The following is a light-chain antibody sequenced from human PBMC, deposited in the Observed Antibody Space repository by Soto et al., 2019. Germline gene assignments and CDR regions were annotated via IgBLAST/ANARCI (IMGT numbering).Light chain of an antibody. Sequence: EIVLAQSPGTLSLSPGESATLSCRASRSFSSSFLAWYQQKAGQAPRLLIYGASRRATGIPDRFSGSGSGTDFTLTISRLEPEDFAVYYCQQYVSSPWAFGQGTKVDI. CDR1: RSFSSSF. V-gene: IGKV3-20*01. CDR3: QQYVSSPWA. J-gene: IGKJ1*01. CDR2: GAS.